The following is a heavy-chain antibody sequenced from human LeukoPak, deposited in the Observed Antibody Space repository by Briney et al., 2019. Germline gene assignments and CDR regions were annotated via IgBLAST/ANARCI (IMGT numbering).Heavy chain of an antibody. CDR3: ARDVVGGNSRYFDL. CDR1: GGTFSSYA. Sequence: SVTVSCKASGGTFSSYAISWVRQAPGQGLEWMGGIIPIFGTANYAQKFQGRVTITADESTSTAYMELSSLRSEDTAVYYCARDVVGGNSRYFDLWGRGTLVTVSS. J-gene: IGHJ2*01. D-gene: IGHD4-23*01. V-gene: IGHV1-69*13. CDR2: IIPIFGTA.